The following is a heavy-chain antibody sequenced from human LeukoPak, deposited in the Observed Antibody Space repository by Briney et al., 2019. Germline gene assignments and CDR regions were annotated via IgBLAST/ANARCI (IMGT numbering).Heavy chain of an antibody. CDR2: IYFSGST. D-gene: IGHD6-13*01. V-gene: IGHV4-59*01. CDR1: GASISSYC. Sequence: SETLSLTCTVSGASISSYCWSWSRQPPGKGLGWRGYIYFSGSTTYNPSLKSRVTIPVDTSNNPFTLNLTAVTAADTAVYSCARFNSSSWYLNLQGWFDPWGQGTLVTVSS. CDR3: ARFNSSSWYLNLQGWFDP. J-gene: IGHJ5*02.